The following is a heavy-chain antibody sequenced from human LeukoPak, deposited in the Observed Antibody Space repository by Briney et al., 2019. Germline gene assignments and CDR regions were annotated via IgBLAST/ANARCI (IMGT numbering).Heavy chain of an antibody. D-gene: IGHD3-9*01. Sequence: PGGSLRLSCAASGFTFSSYEMNWVRQAPGKGLEWVSAISGSGGSTYYADSVKGRFTISRDNSKNTLYLQMNSLRAEDTAVYYCEALRYFDWLTTPPSWGQGTLVTVSS. CDR3: EALRYFDWLTTPPS. CDR2: ISGSGGST. V-gene: IGHV3-23*01. J-gene: IGHJ4*02. CDR1: GFTFSSYE.